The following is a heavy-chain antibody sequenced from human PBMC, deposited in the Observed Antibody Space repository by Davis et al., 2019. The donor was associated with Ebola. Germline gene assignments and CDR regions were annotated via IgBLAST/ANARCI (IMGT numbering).Heavy chain of an antibody. D-gene: IGHD3-3*01. CDR3: AKTGFFGVLIGDYDY. Sequence: GESLKISCATSGLTFDDYAMSWVRQAPGKGLEWVSAVSGSGGRTFYADSVKGRFTISRDNSKNTLYLQVNSLRVEDTAVYYCAKTGFFGVLIGDYDYWGQGTLVTVSS. CDR1: GLTFDDYA. J-gene: IGHJ4*02. CDR2: VSGSGGRT. V-gene: IGHV3-23*01.